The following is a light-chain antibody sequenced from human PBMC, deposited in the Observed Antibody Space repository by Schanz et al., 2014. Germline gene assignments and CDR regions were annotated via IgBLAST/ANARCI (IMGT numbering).Light chain of an antibody. J-gene: IGKJ4*01. CDR1: QGISSA. CDR2: DAS. Sequence: AVQLTQSPSSLSASVGDRVTITCRASQGISSALAWYQQKPGKPPKLLIYDASTLERGVPSRFGGSGFGQDFTLTIGRLQPEDFATYHCQQFQDYPLPFGGGTKVALK. V-gene: IGKV1D-13*01. CDR3: QQFQDYPLP.